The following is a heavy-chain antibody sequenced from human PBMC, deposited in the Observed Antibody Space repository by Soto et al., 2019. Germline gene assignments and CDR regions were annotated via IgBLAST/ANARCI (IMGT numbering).Heavy chain of an antibody. CDR3: ARGSIIVEPAAMINYDYYVMDV. CDR2: IYYSGST. D-gene: IGHD2-2*01. J-gene: IGHJ6*02. V-gene: IGHV4-31*03. Sequence: SETLSLTCTVSGGSISSGGYYWSWIRQHPGKGLEWIGYIYYSGSTYSNPSLKSRVTISVDTSKNQFSLKLSSVTAADTAVYYCARGSIIVEPAAMINYDYYVMDVWGQGTTVTVSS. CDR1: GGSISSGGYY.